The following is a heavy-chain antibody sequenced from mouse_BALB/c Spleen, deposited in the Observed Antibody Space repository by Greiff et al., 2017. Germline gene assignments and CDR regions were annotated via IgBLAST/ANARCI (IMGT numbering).Heavy chain of an antibody. Sequence: EVQVVESGGGLVKPGGSLKLSCAASGFTFSDYYMYWVRQTPEKRLEWVATISDGGSYTYYPDSVKGRFTISRDNAKNNLYLQMSSLKSEDTAMYYCARENYGSSYGYFDVWGAGTTVTVSS. CDR3: ARENYGSSYGYFDV. V-gene: IGHV5-4*02. J-gene: IGHJ1*01. D-gene: IGHD1-1*01. CDR2: ISDGGSYT. CDR1: GFTFSDYY.